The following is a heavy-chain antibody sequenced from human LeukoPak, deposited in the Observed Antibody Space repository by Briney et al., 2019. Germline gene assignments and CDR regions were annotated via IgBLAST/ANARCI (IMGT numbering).Heavy chain of an antibody. CDR2: ITSGGFK. J-gene: IGHJ4*02. CDR3: ARVRPGSSGSYYRTS. D-gene: IGHD3-22*01. CDR1: GFPFSDFH. Sequence: GGSLRLSCVGAGFPFSDFHMSWIRQAPGKGLEWVSYITSGGFKYYADSVKGRFSISRDDSKNSVFLQMNSLRVEDTAVYYCARVRPGSSGSYYRTSWGQGTLVTVSS. V-gene: IGHV3-11*04.